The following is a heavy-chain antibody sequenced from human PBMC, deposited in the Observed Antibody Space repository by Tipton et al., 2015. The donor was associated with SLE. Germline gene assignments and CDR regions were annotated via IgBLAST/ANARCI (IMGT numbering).Heavy chain of an antibody. CDR1: GFTFSSYS. D-gene: IGHD2-2*01. CDR3: ARDAINVVVPAAIPPNWFDP. J-gene: IGHJ5*02. CDR2: ISSSSSYI. Sequence: SLRLSCAASGFTFSSYSMNWVRQAPGKGLEWVSSISSSSSYIYYADSVKGRFTISRDYAKNSLYLQMNSLRAEDTAVYYCARDAINVVVPAAIPPNWFDPWGQGTLVTVSS. V-gene: IGHV3-21*01.